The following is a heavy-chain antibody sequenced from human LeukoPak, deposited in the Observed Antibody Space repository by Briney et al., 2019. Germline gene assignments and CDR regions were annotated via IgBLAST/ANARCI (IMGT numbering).Heavy chain of an antibody. V-gene: IGHV1-46*01. CDR1: GYTFTSYY. Sequence: ASVKVSCKASGYTFTSYYMHWVRQAPGQGLEWMGIINPSGGSTSYAQKFQGRVTMTRDTSTSTVYMELSSLRSEDTAVYCCARSSREVAVAGTVDPWGQGTLVTVSS. CDR2: INPSGGST. J-gene: IGHJ5*02. D-gene: IGHD6-19*01. CDR3: ARSSREVAVAGTVDP.